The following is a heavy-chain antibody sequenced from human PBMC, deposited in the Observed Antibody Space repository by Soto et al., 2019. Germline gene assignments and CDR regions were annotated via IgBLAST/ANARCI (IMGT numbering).Heavy chain of an antibody. CDR3: ASPPSLVVPGAIPVDYYYYMDV. V-gene: IGHV3-21*01. CDR1: GFTFSSYS. Sequence: GGSLRLSCAASGFTFSSYSMNWVRQAPGKGLEWVSSISSSSSYIYYADSVKGRFTISRENAKNSLYLQMNSLRAEDTAVYYCASPPSLVVPGAIPVDYYYYMDVWGKGTTVTVSS. CDR2: ISSSSSYI. J-gene: IGHJ6*03. D-gene: IGHD2-2*02.